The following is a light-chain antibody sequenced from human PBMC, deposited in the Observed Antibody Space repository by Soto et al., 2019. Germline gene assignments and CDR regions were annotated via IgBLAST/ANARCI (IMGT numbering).Light chain of an antibody. CDR1: SSNIGAGYD. V-gene: IGLV1-40*01. Sequence: QSVLTQPPSVSGAPGQRVTISCTGSSSNIGAGYDVHWYQQLPGTAPKLLVSGDTNRPSGVPDRCSGYKSGTSASLAITGLRAEDEADYYCQSFDSSLSGWVFGGGTKLTVL. CDR2: GDT. CDR3: QSFDSSLSGWV. J-gene: IGLJ3*02.